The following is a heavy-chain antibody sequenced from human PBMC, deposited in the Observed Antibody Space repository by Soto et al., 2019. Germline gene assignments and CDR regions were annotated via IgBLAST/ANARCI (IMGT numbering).Heavy chain of an antibody. D-gene: IGHD6-19*01. Sequence: GGSLRLSCAASGFVFSSYAMSWVRQAPGKGLEWVSGISGSGGSTYYAGSVKGRFTISRDNSKNTLYLQMNSLRAEDTAVYYCARDPSSGWYGAYGMDVWGQGTTVTVSS. CDR1: GFVFSSYA. J-gene: IGHJ6*02. CDR2: ISGSGGST. V-gene: IGHV3-23*01. CDR3: ARDPSSGWYGAYGMDV.